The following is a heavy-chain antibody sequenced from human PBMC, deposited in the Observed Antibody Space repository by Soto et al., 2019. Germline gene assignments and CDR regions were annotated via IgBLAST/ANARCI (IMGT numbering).Heavy chain of an antibody. CDR2: IYPGDSDT. Sequence: PGESLKISCKGSGYNFAIYWIGWVRQMPGKGLEWMGIIYPGDSDTRYSPSFQGQVTISADKSISTAYLQWSSLKASDTAMYYCARPDSDNYYGLDVWGQGTTVTVSS. V-gene: IGHV5-51*01. CDR1: GYNFAIYW. J-gene: IGHJ6*02. D-gene: IGHD3-22*01. CDR3: ARPDSDNYYGLDV.